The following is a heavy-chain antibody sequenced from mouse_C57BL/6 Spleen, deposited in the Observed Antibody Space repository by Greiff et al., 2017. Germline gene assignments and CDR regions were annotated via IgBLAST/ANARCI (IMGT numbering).Heavy chain of an antibody. J-gene: IGHJ4*01. CDR3: ARDDGGRAMDY. Sequence: EVKVVESEGGLVQPGSSMKLSCTASGFTFSDYYMAWVRQVPEKGLEWVANINYDGSSTYYLDSLKSRFIISRDNAKNILYLQMSSLKSEDTATYYCARDDGGRAMDYWGQGTSVTVSS. CDR1: GFTFSDYY. CDR2: INYDGSST. V-gene: IGHV5-16*01. D-gene: IGHD2-3*01.